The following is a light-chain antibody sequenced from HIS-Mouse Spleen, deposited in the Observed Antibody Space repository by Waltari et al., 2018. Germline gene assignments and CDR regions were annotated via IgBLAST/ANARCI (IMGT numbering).Light chain of an antibody. CDR2: DVS. V-gene: IGLV2-11*01. CDR1: SSDVGGYNY. J-gene: IGLJ1*01. CDR3: CSYAGSYTFYV. Sequence: QSALTQPRSVSGSPGQSVTISCTGTSSDVGGYNYVSWYQQHPGKAPKHMIYDVSKRPSGVPVRFSGSKSGNTASLTSSGLQAEDEADYYCCSYAGSYTFYVFGTGTKVTVL.